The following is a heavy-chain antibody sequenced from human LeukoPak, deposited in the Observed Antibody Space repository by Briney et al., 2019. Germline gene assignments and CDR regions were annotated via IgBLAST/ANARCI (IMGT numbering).Heavy chain of an antibody. CDR2: INYNGAT. Sequence: PSETLSLTCSVSGGSISSSNYYWGWIRQPPGEGLEWIASINYNGATYYNPSLKGRVTISLDTSNNQFSLKLESVTAADTAVYYCGRDIPNGYYDHWGQGTLVTVSS. V-gene: IGHV4-39*07. D-gene: IGHD3-22*01. CDR1: GGSISSSNYY. J-gene: IGHJ5*02. CDR3: GRDIPNGYYDH.